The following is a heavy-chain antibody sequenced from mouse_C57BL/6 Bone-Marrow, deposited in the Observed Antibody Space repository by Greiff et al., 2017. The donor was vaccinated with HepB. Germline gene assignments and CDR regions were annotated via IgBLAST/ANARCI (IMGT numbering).Heavy chain of an antibody. V-gene: IGHV1-64*01. D-gene: IGHD2-4*01. CDR2: IHPNSGST. J-gene: IGHJ1*03. CDR1: GYTFTSYW. CDR3: ARSLTLNYDYDGRYIDV. Sequence: QVQLQQPGAELVKPGASVKLSCKASGYTFTSYWMHWVKQRPGQGLEWIGMIHPNSGSTNYNEKFKSKATLTVDKSSSTAYMQLSSLTSEDSAVYYCARSLTLNYDYDGRYIDVWGTGTTVTVSS.